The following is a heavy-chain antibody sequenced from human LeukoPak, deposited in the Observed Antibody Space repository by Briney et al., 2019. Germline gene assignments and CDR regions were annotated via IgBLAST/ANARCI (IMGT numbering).Heavy chain of an antibody. CDR1: GFTFSSYE. CDR2: IYSDNT. CDR3: ARDGRHYYGSGNYYSKDAFDI. V-gene: IGHV3-66*01. Sequence: GGSLRLSCAASGFTFSSYEMSWVRQAPGKGLEWVSFIYSDNTHYSDSVKGRFTISRDNSKNTLYLQMNSLRAEDTAVYYCARDGRHYYGSGNYYSKDAFDIWGQGTMVTVSS. D-gene: IGHD3-10*01. J-gene: IGHJ3*02.